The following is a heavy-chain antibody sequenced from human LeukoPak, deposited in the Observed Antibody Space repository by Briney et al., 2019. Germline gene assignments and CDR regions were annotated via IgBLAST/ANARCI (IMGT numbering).Heavy chain of an antibody. V-gene: IGHV4-59*02. J-gene: IGHJ5*02. D-gene: IGHD3-10*01. CDR2: IYYSGST. CDR1: GGSVSDYY. Sequence: PSETLSLTCTISGGSVSDYYWSWIRQSPGKGLEWIGYIYYSGSTYYNPSLKSRVTISVDTSKNQFSLKLSSVTAADTAVYYCARDGPLWFGGDHLGWFDPWGQGTLVTVSS. CDR3: ARDGPLWFGGDHLGWFDP.